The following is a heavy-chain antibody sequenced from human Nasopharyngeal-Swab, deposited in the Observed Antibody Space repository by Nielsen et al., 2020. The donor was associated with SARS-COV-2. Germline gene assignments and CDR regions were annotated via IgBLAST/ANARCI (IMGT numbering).Heavy chain of an antibody. V-gene: IGHV3-23*01. CDR1: GFTFSSYA. J-gene: IGHJ4*02. D-gene: IGHD3-22*01. Sequence: GESLKISCAASGFTFSSYAMSWVRQVPGKGLEWVSAISGSGGSTYYADSVKGRFTISRDNSKNTLYLQMNSLRAEDTAVYYCARTLGGYYYFDYWGQGTLVTVSS. CDR2: ISGSGGST. CDR3: ARTLGGYYYFDY.